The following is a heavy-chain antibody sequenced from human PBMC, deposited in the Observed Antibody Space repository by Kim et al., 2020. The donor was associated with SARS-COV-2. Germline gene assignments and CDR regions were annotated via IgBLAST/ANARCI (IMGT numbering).Heavy chain of an antibody. J-gene: IGHJ5*02. D-gene: IGHD3-10*01. CDR1: GYTFTSYG. Sequence: ASVKVSCKASGYTFTSYGISWVRQAPGQGLEWMGWISAYNGNTNYAQKLQGRVTMTTDTSTSTAYMELRSLRSDDTAVYYCARVGSGSKYRGWFDPWGQGTLVTVSS. CDR3: ARVGSGSKYRGWFDP. CDR2: ISAYNGNT. V-gene: IGHV1-18*01.